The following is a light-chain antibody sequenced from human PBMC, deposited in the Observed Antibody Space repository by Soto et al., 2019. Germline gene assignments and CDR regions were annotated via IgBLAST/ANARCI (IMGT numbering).Light chain of an antibody. V-gene: IGKV1-5*01. CDR3: QQYNSSPWT. J-gene: IGKJ1*01. CDR2: DAS. CDR1: QSISSW. Sequence: DVQMTQSPSTLSASVGDRVTITCRASQSISSWLAWYQQKPGKAPKFLIHDASSLESGVPLRFSGSGSGTEFTLIISSLQPDDLATYYCQQYNSSPWTFGQGTKVDIK.